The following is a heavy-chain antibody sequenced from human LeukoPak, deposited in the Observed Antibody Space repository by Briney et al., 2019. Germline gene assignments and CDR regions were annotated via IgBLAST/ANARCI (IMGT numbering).Heavy chain of an antibody. V-gene: IGHV4-59*01. CDR3: ARGAALTLPWAFDI. CDR2: IYYSGNT. J-gene: IGHJ3*02. D-gene: IGHD6-13*01. Sequence: PSETLSLTCTVSGGSISSYYWSWIRQPPGKGLEWIGYIYYSGNTYYNPSLKSRVTISVDTSKNQFSLKLSSVTAADTAVYYCARGAALTLPWAFDIWGQGTMVTVSS. CDR1: GGSISSYY.